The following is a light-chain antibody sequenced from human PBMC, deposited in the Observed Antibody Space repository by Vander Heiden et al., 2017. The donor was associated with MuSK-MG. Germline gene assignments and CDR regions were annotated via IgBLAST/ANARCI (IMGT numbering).Light chain of an antibody. Sequence: QPVLTPPPSVSAAPGQNVTISCSGSSSNIGNNYVSWYQQHPEPAPNLLFYNNNKRPSGIPDRFSGSKSGTSATLTITGLQTGDEADYYCDTWDSSRSEVVFGGGTKLTGL. V-gene: IGLV1-51*01. J-gene: IGLJ2*01. CDR1: SSNIGNNY. CDR2: NNN. CDR3: DTWDSSRSEVV.